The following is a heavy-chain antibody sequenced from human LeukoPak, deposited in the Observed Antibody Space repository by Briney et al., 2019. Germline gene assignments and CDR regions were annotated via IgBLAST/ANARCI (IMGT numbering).Heavy chain of an antibody. D-gene: IGHD3-10*01. J-gene: IGHJ4*02. CDR2: IRSTANGYAT. CDR3: TGNYYGSGSYADFDY. Sequence: GGSLRLSCAASGFTFSGSALQWVRQASGKGVEWVGRIRSTANGYATAYAASVKVRFPISRDDSKNTAYLQMDSLKTEDTAVYYCTGNYYGSGSYADFDYWGQGTLVTVSS. V-gene: IGHV3-73*01. CDR1: GFTFSGSA.